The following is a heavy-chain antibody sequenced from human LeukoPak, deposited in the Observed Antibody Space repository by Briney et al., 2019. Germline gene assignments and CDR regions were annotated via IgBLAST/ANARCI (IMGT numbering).Heavy chain of an antibody. J-gene: IGHJ4*02. CDR3: ARRHGTSPSGWYFEY. Sequence: GESLKIYCKGSGYSFASDWIAWVRQMPGKGLEWMGIIYPGDSNTIYSPSFQGQVTISADKSISTAYLQWTSLKASDTAMYYCARRHGTSPSGWYFEYWGQGTLVTVSS. CDR2: IYPGDSNT. CDR1: GYSFASDW. D-gene: IGHD2-15*01. V-gene: IGHV5-51*01.